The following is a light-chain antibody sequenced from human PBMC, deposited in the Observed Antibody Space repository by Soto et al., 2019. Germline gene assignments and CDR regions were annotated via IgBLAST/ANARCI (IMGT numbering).Light chain of an antibody. V-gene: IGKV1-39*01. Sequence: DIKMTQAPFSLSASVEDRVTITCRASQSISSYLNWYQQKTGKAPNLLIYAASSLQSGVPSRFIGSGSGTNFTLTISCLQSEDFASYYCQQYYSYPRTVGQGTKGDSK. CDR2: AAS. CDR1: QSISSY. CDR3: QQYYSYPRT. J-gene: IGKJ1*01.